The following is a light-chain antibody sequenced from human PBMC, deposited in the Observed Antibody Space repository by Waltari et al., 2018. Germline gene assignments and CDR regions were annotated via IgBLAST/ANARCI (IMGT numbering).Light chain of an antibody. V-gene: IGKV3-20*02. CDR2: GAY. CDR1: QSVNTY. J-gene: IGKJ1*01. Sequence: IVLTHSPATLSLSPGERATLSCRASQSVNTYLAWYQQKPGKAPRLLIYGAYTRAAGIPARFSGSGSGTDFSLTISSLEAEDFAVYYCQHHLRLPATFGQGTKVEIK. CDR3: QHHLRLPAT.